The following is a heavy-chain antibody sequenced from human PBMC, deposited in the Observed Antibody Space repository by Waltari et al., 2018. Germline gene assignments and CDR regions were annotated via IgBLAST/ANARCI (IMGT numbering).Heavy chain of an antibody. D-gene: IGHD1-26*01. V-gene: IGHV4-38-2*02. CDR3: ARVVGATFDY. CDR2: IYHSGST. CDR1: GYSISSGYY. Sequence: QVQLQESGPGLVKPSETLSLTCTVSGYSISSGYYWGWIRQPPGKGLEWIGSIYHSGSTYYNPPLKSRVTISVDTSKNQFSLKLSSVTAADTAVYYCARVVGATFDYWGQGTLVTVSS. J-gene: IGHJ4*02.